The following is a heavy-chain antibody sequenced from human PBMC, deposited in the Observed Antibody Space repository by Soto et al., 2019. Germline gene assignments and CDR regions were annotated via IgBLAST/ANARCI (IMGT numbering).Heavy chain of an antibody. V-gene: IGHV4-59*12. CDR3: ARAICCSSTSCQDV. Sequence: SETLSLTCTVSGGSISSYYWSWIRQPPGKGLEWIGYIYYSGSTNYNPSLKSRVTISVDTSKNQFSLKLSSVTAADTAVYYCARAICCSSTSCQDVWGQGTTVTVSS. CDR2: IYYSGST. J-gene: IGHJ6*02. CDR1: GGSISSYY. D-gene: IGHD2-2*01.